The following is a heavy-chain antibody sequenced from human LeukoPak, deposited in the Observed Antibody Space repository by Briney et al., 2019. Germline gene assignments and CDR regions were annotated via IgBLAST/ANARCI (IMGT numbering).Heavy chain of an antibody. CDR2: LYYSGST. CDR1: GGSISSSAYY. V-gene: IGHV4-39*07. CDR3: ARGSIGIAARPYFDY. Sequence: SETLSLTCTVSGGSISSSAYYWGWIRQPPGKGLEWIGSLYYSGSTYYNPSLKSRLTISVDTSKHQFSLKLSSVTAADTAVYYCARGSIGIAARPYFDYWAQGTLVTVSS. J-gene: IGHJ4*02. D-gene: IGHD6-6*01.